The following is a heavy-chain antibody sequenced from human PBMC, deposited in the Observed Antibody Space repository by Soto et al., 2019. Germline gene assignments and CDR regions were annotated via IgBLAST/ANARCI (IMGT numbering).Heavy chain of an antibody. Sequence: QVQLVQSGAEVKKPGASVKVSCKASGYTFTTYYIHWVRQAPGQGLEWIGVINPSGGSATYTQNFQDRVTMTRDTSTSTVTMELGSLTTDDTALYYCARSPLLGWLRSLHFDYWGQGALVTVSS. D-gene: IGHD5-12*01. V-gene: IGHV1-46*01. CDR3: ARSPLLGWLRSLHFDY. CDR2: INPSGGSA. CDR1: GYTFTTYY. J-gene: IGHJ4*02.